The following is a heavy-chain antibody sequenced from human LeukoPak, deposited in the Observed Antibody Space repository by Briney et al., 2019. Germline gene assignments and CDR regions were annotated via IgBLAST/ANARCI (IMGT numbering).Heavy chain of an antibody. V-gene: IGHV5-51*01. J-gene: IGHJ6*03. Sequence: GESLKISCKGSGYTLSSYWIGWVRQMPGKGLEWMGIIYPDDSDTRYSPSFQGQVTISADKSISTAYLQWSSLKASDTAMYYCARLAYCSNDVCYSNYYYSIDVWGKGTTVTFSS. CDR2: IYPDDSDT. D-gene: IGHD2-8*01. CDR1: GYTLSSYW. CDR3: ARLAYCSNDVCYSNYYYSIDV.